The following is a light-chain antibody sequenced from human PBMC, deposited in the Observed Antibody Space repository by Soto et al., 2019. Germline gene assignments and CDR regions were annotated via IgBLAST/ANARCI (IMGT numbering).Light chain of an antibody. CDR3: SSYTSSSTPYV. Sequence: SALTQPAFVSGSPGQSITISCTGTSSDVGGYNYVSWYQQHPGKAPKLMIYEVSNRPSGVSNRFSGSKSGNTASLTISGLQAEDEADYYCSSYTSSSTPYVFGTGTKVTVL. CDR1: SSDVGGYNY. CDR2: EVS. V-gene: IGLV2-14*01. J-gene: IGLJ1*01.